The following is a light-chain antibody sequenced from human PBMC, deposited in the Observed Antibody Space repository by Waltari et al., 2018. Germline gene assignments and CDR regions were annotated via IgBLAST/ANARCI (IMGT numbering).Light chain of an antibody. CDR2: WAS. V-gene: IGKV4-1*01. CDR3: QQYYNAPLT. Sequence: DIVMTQSPDSLALSLGERATINCKSSQSVLHSSNNKNYLAWYQQKPGQPPNLLIYWASTRESGVPARFSGSGSGTDLTLTISSLQAEDVAVYYCQQYYNAPLTFGGGTKVEIK. J-gene: IGKJ4*01. CDR1: QSVLHSSNNKNY.